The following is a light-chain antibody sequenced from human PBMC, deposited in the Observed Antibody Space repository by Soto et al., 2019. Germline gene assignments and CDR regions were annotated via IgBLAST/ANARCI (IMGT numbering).Light chain of an antibody. CDR2: GAS. Sequence: DIQMTQSPSSVSASVGDGVAITCRASQGIGTWLGWYQQKPGKAPNLLISGASSLQSGVPSTFSASGSGTDFTLTITSLQPDDFATYYCQQTHSFPFTFGQGTRLEIK. CDR1: QGIGTW. J-gene: IGKJ5*01. CDR3: QQTHSFPFT. V-gene: IGKV1-12*01.